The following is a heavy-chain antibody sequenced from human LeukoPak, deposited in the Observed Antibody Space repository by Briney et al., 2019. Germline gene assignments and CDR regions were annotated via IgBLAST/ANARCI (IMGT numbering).Heavy chain of an antibody. D-gene: IGHD2-2*01. J-gene: IGHJ5*02. V-gene: IGHV3-15*01. CDR3: TTLSYAAAPT. CDR1: GFTFSNAW. Sequence: GGSLRLSCAASGFTFSNAWMSWVRQAPGKGLEWVSRVRSETDGGTTDYAAPVQGRFTISRDDTKNTLYLQMNSLETDDTAVYYCTTLSYAAAPTWGQGTLVTVSS. CDR2: VRSETDGGTT.